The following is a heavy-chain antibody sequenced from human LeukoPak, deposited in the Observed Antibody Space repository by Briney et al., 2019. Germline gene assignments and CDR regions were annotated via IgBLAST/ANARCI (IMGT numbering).Heavy chain of an antibody. CDR3: ARVSTTVVNHYFDY. J-gene: IGHJ4*02. CDR2: IYYSGST. Sequence: PSETLSLTCTVSGGSISSYYWSWIRQHPGKGLEWIGYIYYSGSTYYNPSLKSRVTISVDTSKNQFSLKLSSVTAADTAVYYCARVSTTVVNHYFDYWGQGTLVTVSS. CDR1: GGSISSYY. D-gene: IGHD4-23*01. V-gene: IGHV4-59*06.